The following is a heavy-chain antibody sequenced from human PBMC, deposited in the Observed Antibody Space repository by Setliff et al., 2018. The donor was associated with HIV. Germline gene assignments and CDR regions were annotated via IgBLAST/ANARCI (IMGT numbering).Heavy chain of an antibody. V-gene: IGHV1-8*02. CDR3: ARDSPNYDSTGYYYPDF. CDR1: GYTFTSYD. D-gene: IGHD3-22*01. J-gene: IGHJ4*02. Sequence: VASVKVSCKASGYTFTSYDINWVRQATGQGLEWMGWMNPNSGNTGYAQKFQGRVTMTRNTSISTAYMELSSLRSEDTAVYYCARDSPNYDSTGYYYPDFWGQGTLVTVSS. CDR2: MNPNSGNT.